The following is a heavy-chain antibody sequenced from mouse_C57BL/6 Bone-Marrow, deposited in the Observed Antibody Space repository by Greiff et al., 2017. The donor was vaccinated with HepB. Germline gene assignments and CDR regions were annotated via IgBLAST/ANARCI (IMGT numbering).Heavy chain of an antibody. J-gene: IGHJ3*01. CDR2: INSDGGST. Sequence: EVQRVESGGGLVQPGESLKLSCESNEYEFPSHDMSWVRKTPEKRLELVAAINSDGGSTYYPDTMERRFIISRDNTKKTLYLQMSSLRYEDNALYYSSMVTTVPFAYWGQGTLVTVSA. CDR3: SMVTTVPFAY. CDR1: EYEFPSHD. V-gene: IGHV5-2*01. D-gene: IGHD2-2*01.